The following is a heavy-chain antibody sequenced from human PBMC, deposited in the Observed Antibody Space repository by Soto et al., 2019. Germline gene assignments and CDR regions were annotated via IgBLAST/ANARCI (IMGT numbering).Heavy chain of an antibody. CDR3: VRFGGAAAGPGDY. V-gene: IGHV3-48*03. Sequence: VQLVESGGGLVQPGGSLRLSCVASEFTFSSYEMNWVRQAPGKGLEWVSYISSSATTIYYTDSVKGRFTISRDNAKKSLYLQMNSLRAEDTAVYYCVRFGGAAAGPGDYWGQGTLVTVSS. J-gene: IGHJ4*02. CDR1: EFTFSSYE. CDR2: ISSSATTI. D-gene: IGHD6-13*01.